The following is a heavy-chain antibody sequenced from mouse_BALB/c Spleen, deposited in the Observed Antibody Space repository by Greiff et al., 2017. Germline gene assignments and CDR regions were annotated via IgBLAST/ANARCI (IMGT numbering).Heavy chain of an antibody. J-gene: IGHJ4*01. D-gene: IGHD2-3*01. CDR1: GFTFSDYY. V-gene: IGHV5-4*02. CDR3: ARGWLLRRYAMDY. CDR2: ISDGGSYT. Sequence: EVMLVESGGGLVKPGGSLKLSCAASGFTFSDYYMYWVRQTPEKRLEWVATISDGGSYTYYPDSVKGRFTISRDNAKNNLYLQMSSLKSEDTAMYYCARGWLLRRYAMDYWGQGTSVTVSS.